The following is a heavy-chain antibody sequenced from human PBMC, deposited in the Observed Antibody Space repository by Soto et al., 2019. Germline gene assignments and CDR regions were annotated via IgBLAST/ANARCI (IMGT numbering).Heavy chain of an antibody. CDR3: ERNESSNFYGMDV. CDR1: GCTFSSYN. V-gene: IGHV3-21*01. CDR2: ISSSGFSI. D-gene: IGHD6-6*01. J-gene: IGHJ6*02. Sequence: GTLLLSCTASGCTFSSYNMNWVRQAPGKGLEWVSSISSSGFSINYADSVKGRFSISRDNAQNSLHLQMNNLRAEDTAVYYCERNESSNFYGMDVWGQGTTVTVS.